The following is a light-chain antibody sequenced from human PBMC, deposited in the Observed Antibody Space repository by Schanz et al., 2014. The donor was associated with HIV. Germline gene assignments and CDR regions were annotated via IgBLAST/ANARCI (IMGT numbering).Light chain of an antibody. CDR2: TQD. CDR1: SSNIGTYN. V-gene: IGLV1-44*01. CDR3: QCFDRNMRGLV. Sequence: QSVLTQPPSASGTPGQRVAISCSGSSSNIGTYNVNWYQQLPGTAPRLLIYTQDQRPSGVPDRISGSKSGTSASLAITGLQGDDEADYYCQCFDRNMRGLVFGGGTKLTVL. J-gene: IGLJ2*01.